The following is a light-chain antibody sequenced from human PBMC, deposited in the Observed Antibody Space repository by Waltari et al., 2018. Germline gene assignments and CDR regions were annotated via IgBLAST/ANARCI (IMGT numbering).Light chain of an antibody. CDR3: QHYLRLPVA. V-gene: IGKV3-20*01. Sequence: EIVLTQSPGTLSLSPGERAIVSCRASQGVGRTVAWYQQKPGQAPRLLIYGASNRATGIPDRFIGSGSGTEFSLTISGLEPEDSAVYYCQHYLRLPVAFGQGTKVEIK. CDR1: QGVGRTV. J-gene: IGKJ1*01. CDR2: GAS.